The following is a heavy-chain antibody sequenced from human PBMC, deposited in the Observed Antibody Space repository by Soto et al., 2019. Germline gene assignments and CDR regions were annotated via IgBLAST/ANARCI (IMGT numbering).Heavy chain of an antibody. Sequence: EVQLLESGGGLVQPGGSLRLSCAASGFTFSSYAMSWVRQAPGKGLEWVSGIGGSGAGTNYADSVKGRFTISRDNSKNTLYLQMSSLRAEDTAVYYCAREGGIAVAGTHLDYWGQGTLVTVSS. CDR2: IGGSGAGT. CDR3: AREGGIAVAGTHLDY. J-gene: IGHJ4*02. D-gene: IGHD6-19*01. V-gene: IGHV3-23*01. CDR1: GFTFSSYA.